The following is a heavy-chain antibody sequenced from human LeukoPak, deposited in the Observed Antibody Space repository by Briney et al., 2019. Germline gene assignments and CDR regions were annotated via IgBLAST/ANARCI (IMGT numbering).Heavy chain of an antibody. Sequence: GGSLRLSCAASGFTFSSYSMNWVRQAPGKGPEWVSAISGSGGDTYYADSVKGRFTISRDNSKNTLYLQMNSLRAEDTAVYYCAKKGATTGDFDYWGQGTLVTVSS. V-gene: IGHV3-23*01. CDR1: GFTFSSYS. CDR2: ISGSGGDT. D-gene: IGHD1-26*01. CDR3: AKKGATTGDFDY. J-gene: IGHJ4*02.